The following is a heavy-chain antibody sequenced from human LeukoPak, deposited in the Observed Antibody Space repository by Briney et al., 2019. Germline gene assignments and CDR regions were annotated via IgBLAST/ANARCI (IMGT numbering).Heavy chain of an antibody. CDR1: GFTFSRYI. CDR3: ARDGGVVTSWFDP. CDR2: ISSSSSYI. D-gene: IGHD3-16*01. Sequence: GGSLRLSCAGSGFTFSRYIMNWVRQAPGKGLEWVSSISSSSSYIYYADSVKGRFTISRDNAKNSLYLQMNSLRAEDTAVYYCARDGGVVTSWFDPWGQGTLVTVSS. V-gene: IGHV3-21*01. J-gene: IGHJ5*02.